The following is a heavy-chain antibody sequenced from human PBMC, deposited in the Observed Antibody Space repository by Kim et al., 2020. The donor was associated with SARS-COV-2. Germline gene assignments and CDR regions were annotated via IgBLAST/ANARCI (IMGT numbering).Heavy chain of an antibody. J-gene: IGHJ4*02. D-gene: IGHD6-13*01. CDR3: LRHKGIQVVPDDH. Sequence: SETLSLTCTVSGGSISTSYYWGWIRQPPGKGLEWIGSVSYSGTTHYNPSLKSRVTISVDTSVNQFSLKLSSVTAADTALYYCLRHKGIQVVPDDHWGQGTLVTVSS. CDR2: VSYSGTT. V-gene: IGHV4-39*01. CDR1: GGSISTSYY.